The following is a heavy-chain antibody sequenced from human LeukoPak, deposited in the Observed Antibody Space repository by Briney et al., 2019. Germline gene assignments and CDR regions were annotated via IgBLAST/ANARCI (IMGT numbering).Heavy chain of an antibody. D-gene: IGHD2-2*01. CDR3: ARAYPYCSSTSCEGT. CDR1: GYSISSGYY. J-gene: IGHJ5*02. Sequence: PSETLSLTCAVSGYSISSGYYWGWIRQPPGKGLEWIGSIYHSGSTYYNPSLKSRVTISVDTSKNQFSLKLSSVHAEDTAVYYCARAYPYCSSTSCEGTWGQGTLVTVSS. CDR2: IYHSGST. V-gene: IGHV4-38-2*01.